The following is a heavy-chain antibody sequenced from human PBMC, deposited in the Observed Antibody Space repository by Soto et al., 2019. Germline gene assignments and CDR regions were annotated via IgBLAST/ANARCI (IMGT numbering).Heavy chain of an antibody. CDR3: ATRRDASYYYYGMDV. CDR1: GFTFTAYA. V-gene: IGHV3-23*01. J-gene: IGHJ6*02. Sequence: EVQLLESGGGLVQPGGSLRLSCAASGFTFTAYAMPCVRQAPGKGLEWVSALSGSGRSTYYADSVKGRFTISRDNSKSTLCRQMNSLRAADTAVYYCATRRDASYYYYGMDVWGQGTTVTVSS. D-gene: IGHD2-2*01. CDR2: LSGSGRST.